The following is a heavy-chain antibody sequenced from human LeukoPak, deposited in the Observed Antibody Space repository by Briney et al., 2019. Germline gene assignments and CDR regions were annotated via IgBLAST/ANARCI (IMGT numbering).Heavy chain of an antibody. V-gene: IGHV3-66*01. CDR1: GFTVSTNY. D-gene: IGHD3-10*01. CDR3: AKTVSGSYSYQGGDY. Sequence: PGGSLRLSCGASGFTVSTNYMSWVRQAPGKGLEWVSIIYSGGSTYYADSVKGRFTISRDNSKNTLYLQMNSLRAEDTAVYYCAKTVSGSYSYQGGDYWGQGTLVTVSS. CDR2: IYSGGST. J-gene: IGHJ4*02.